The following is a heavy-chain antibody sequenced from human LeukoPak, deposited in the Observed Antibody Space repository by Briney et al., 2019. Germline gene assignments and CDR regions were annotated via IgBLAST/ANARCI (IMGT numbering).Heavy chain of an antibody. CDR1: GFTFSDYY. D-gene: IGHD5-18*01. Sequence: GGSLRLSCAASGFTFSDYYMSWIRQAPGKGLEWVSSISSSSYIYYADSVKGRFTISRDNAKNSLYLQMNSLRAEDTAVYYCARNKKGDRYTYGHDYWGQGTLVTVSS. V-gene: IGHV3-69-1*01. CDR2: ISSSSYI. J-gene: IGHJ4*02. CDR3: ARNKKGDRYTYGHDY.